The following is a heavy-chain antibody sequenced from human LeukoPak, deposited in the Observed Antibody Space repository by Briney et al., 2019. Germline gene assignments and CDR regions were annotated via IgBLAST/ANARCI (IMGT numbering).Heavy chain of an antibody. J-gene: IGHJ6*03. CDR3: ARERYDFWSGYYTYYYYYMDV. CDR2: IYTSGST. D-gene: IGHD3-3*01. CDR1: GGSISSYY. Sequence: PSETLSLTCTVSGGSISSYYWSWIRQPAGKGLEWIGRIYTSGSTNYNPSLKSRVTISVDTSKNQFSLKLSSVTAADTAVYYCARERYDFWSGYYTYYYYYMDVWGKGTTVTVSS. V-gene: IGHV4-4*07.